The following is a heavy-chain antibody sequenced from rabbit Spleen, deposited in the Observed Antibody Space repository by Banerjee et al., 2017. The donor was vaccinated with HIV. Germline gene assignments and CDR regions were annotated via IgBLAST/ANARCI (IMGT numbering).Heavy chain of an antibody. CDR1: GFSFSSSYY. D-gene: IGHD6-1*01. Sequence: QSLEESGGDLVKPGASLTLTCTASGFSFSSSYYMCWVRQAPGKGLEWIACIYTSSGSTYYATWAKGRFTISKTSSTTVTLQMSSLTAADTATYFCARNVGYGVVTYFTLWGPGTLVTVS. CDR2: IYTSSGST. CDR3: ARNVGYGVVTYFTL. V-gene: IGHV1S40*01. J-gene: IGHJ4*01.